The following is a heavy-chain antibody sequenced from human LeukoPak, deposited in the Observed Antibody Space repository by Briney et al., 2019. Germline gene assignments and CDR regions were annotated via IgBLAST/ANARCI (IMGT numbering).Heavy chain of an antibody. D-gene: IGHD2-2*01. CDR3: AKDRGYCSSTSCYSDGMDV. V-gene: IGHV3-23*01. Sequence: PGGSLRLSCAASGFTFSSYAMSWVRQAPGKGLERVSAISGSGGSTYYADSVKGRFTISRDNSKNTLYLQMNSLRAEDTAVYYCAKDRGYCSSTSCYSDGMDVWGKGTTVTVSS. CDR2: ISGSGGST. CDR1: GFTFSSYA. J-gene: IGHJ6*04.